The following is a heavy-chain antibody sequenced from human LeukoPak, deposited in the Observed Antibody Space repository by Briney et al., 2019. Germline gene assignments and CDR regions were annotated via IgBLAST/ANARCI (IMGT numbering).Heavy chain of an antibody. V-gene: IGHV3-23*01. Sequence: GGSLRLSCAASGFTFNSYAMSWVRQAPGKGLEWVSAISGSGSSTYYADSVKGRFTISRDNSKNTLYLQMNSLRAEDTAVYYCAREWRAVAGTGWFDPWGQGTLVTVSS. CDR3: AREWRAVAGTGWFDP. D-gene: IGHD6-19*01. CDR2: ISGSGSST. CDR1: GFTFNSYA. J-gene: IGHJ5*02.